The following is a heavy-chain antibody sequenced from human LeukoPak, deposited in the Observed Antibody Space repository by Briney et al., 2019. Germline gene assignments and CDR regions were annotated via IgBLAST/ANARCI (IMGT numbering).Heavy chain of an antibody. CDR3: ARHIYGAYYYMDV. CDR2: VFYSENS. D-gene: IGHD3-10*01. V-gene: IGHV4-59*08. J-gene: IGHJ6*03. CDR1: GGSISINY. Sequence: PSETLSLTCTVSGGSISINYWSWIRQPPGKGLEWIGYVFYSENSNYNPSLKSRVTISIDTSKNQFSLNLSSVTAADTAVYYCARHIYGAYYYMDVWGKGTTVTVSS.